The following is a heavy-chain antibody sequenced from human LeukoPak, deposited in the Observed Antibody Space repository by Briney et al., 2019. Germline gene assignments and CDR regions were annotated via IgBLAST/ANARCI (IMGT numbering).Heavy chain of an antibody. CDR3: ARDTPYRHYYGSSHSDYYYYYMDV. CDR1: GGSISSSNW. Sequence: SGTLSLTCAVSGGSISSSNWWSWVRQPPGKGLEWIGEIYHSGSTNYNPSLKSRVTISVDKSKNQFSLKLSSVTAADTAVYYCARDTPYRHYYGSSHSDYYYYYMDVWGKGTTVTVSS. D-gene: IGHD3-10*01. CDR2: IYHSGST. V-gene: IGHV4-4*02. J-gene: IGHJ6*03.